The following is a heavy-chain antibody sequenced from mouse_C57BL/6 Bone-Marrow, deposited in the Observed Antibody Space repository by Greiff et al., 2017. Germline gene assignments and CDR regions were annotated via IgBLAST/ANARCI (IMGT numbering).Heavy chain of an antibody. J-gene: IGHJ4*01. CDR1: GYTFTSYW. V-gene: IGHV1-69*01. Sequence: QVQLQQPGAELVMPGASVKLSCKASGYTFTSYWMHWVKQRPGQGLEWIGEIDPSDSYTNYNQQFKGKSTLTVDTSSSTAYMQLSSLTSEDSAVYYCGRAYDYDAMDYWGQGTSVTVSS. CDR2: IDPSDSYT. CDR3: GRAYDYDAMDY. D-gene: IGHD6-5*01.